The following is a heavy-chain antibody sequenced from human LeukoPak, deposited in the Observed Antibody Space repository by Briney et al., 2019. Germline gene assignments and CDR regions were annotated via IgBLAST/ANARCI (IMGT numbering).Heavy chain of an antibody. Sequence: GGSRRPSWAASGFTFSISDMHWAGKATGKGLEWVSAIDTAGDTYYLDSLKGRFTISRENAKNFLYLQMNSLRAGDTAVYYCARVVKSGRSYYFDYWGQGTLVPVSS. J-gene: IGHJ4*02. CDR2: IDTAGDT. CDR1: GFTFSISD. D-gene: IGHD3-3*01. CDR3: ARVVKSGRSYYFDY. V-gene: IGHV3-13*01.